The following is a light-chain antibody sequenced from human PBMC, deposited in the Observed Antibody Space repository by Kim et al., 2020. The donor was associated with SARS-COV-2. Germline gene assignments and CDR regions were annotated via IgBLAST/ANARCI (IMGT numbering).Light chain of an antibody. J-gene: IGKJ2*01. CDR3: QQYITYPYT. Sequence: LSASVGDRVTVTCRASQSIGSWLAWYQQRPGKAPKLLLYKASSLQSGVSSRFSGSGSGTEFTLTISSLQPGDFATYFCQQYITYPYTFGQGTKLEI. CDR2: KAS. CDR1: QSIGSW. V-gene: IGKV1-5*03.